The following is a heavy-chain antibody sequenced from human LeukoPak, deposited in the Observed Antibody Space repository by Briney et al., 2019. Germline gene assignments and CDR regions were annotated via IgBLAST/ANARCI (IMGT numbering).Heavy chain of an antibody. CDR3: AREFVDSSFDF. CDR1: GFTFSTYS. CDR2: ISGSGSSI. V-gene: IGHV3-48*01. J-gene: IGHJ4*02. Sequence: GGSLRLSCVASGFTFSTYSMNWVRQAPGKGLEWVSCISGSGSSIYYADSVKGRFTISRDNAKNSLYLQMNSLRAEDTAVYYCAREFVDSSFDFWGQGTLVTVSS. D-gene: IGHD3-22*01.